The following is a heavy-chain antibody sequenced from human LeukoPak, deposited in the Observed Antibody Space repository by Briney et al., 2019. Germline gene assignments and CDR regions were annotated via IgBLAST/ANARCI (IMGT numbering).Heavy chain of an antibody. CDR1: GDSVTSNSAA. V-gene: IGHV6-1*01. D-gene: IGHD3-16*01. CDR2: TYYRSRWYY. Sequence: SQTVSLTCAISGDSVTSNSAAWNWIRQSPSRGLEWLGRTYYRSRWYYDYAVSVESRIIINPDTSENQFSLQLSSVTPDDTGVYYCARDSWGNTGFGGIDYWGQGTLVTVSS. J-gene: IGHJ4*02. CDR3: ARDSWGNTGFGGIDY.